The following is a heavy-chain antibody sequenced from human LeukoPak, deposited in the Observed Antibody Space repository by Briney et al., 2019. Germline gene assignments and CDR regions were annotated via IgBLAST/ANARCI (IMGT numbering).Heavy chain of an antibody. CDR2: INPNSGGT. Sequence: GASVKVSRKASGYTFTGYYMHWVRQAPGQGLEWMGWINPNSGGTNYAQKFQGRVTMTRDTSISTAYMELSRLRSDDTAEYYCARRALLTLIRFFSSTSFRIGEYYYYYYYMDVWGKGTTVTVSS. J-gene: IGHJ6*03. V-gene: IGHV1-2*02. CDR3: ARRALLTLIRFFSSTSFRIGEYYYYYYYMDV. D-gene: IGHD2-2*01. CDR1: GYTFTGYY.